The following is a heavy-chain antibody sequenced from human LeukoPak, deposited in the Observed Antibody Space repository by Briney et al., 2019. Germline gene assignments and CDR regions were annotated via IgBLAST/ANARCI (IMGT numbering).Heavy chain of an antibody. Sequence: PGGSLSLSCTASGFTFGDYAMSWFRQAPGKGLEWVGFIRSKAYGGTTEYAASVKGRFTISRDDSKSIAYLQMNSLKTEDTAVYYCTSPGSYDFVYGMDVWGQGTTVTVSS. V-gene: IGHV3-49*03. D-gene: IGHD3-3*01. J-gene: IGHJ6*02. CDR1: GFTFGDYA. CDR2: IRSKAYGGTT. CDR3: TSPGSYDFVYGMDV.